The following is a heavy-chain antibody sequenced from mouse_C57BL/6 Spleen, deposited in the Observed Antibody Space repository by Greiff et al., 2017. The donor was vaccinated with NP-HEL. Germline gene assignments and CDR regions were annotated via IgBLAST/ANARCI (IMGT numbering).Heavy chain of an antibody. Sequence: EVQLVESGGGLVKPGGSLKLSCAASGFTFSSYAMSWVRQTPEKRLEWVATISDGGSYTYYPDNVKGRFTISRDNAKNNLYLQMSHLKSEDTAMYYCAGYCSSSWFAYWGQGTLVTVSA. J-gene: IGHJ3*01. V-gene: IGHV5-4*01. CDR3: AGYCSSSWFAY. D-gene: IGHD1-1*01. CDR1: GFTFSSYA. CDR2: ISDGGSYT.